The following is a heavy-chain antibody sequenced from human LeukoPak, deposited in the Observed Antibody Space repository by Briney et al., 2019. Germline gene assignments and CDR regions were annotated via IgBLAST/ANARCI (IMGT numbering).Heavy chain of an antibody. CDR2: IYYSGST. Sequence: SETLSLTCTVSGGSISSSSYHWGWIRQPPGKGLEWIGSIYYSGSTYYNPSLKSRVTISVDTSKNQFSLKLSSVTAADTAVYYXARHEAFDVLMVYXIXFXXWGQXXLV. J-gene: IGHJ4*02. D-gene: IGHD2-8*01. V-gene: IGHV4-39*01. CDR1: GGSISSSSYH. CDR3: ARHEAFDVLMVYXIXFXX.